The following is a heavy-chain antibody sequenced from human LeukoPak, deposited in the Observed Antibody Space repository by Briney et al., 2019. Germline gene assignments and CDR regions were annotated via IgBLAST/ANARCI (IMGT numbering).Heavy chain of an antibody. Sequence: GASVKVSCKASGYTFTGYYMHWVRQAPGQGLEWMGWINPNSGGTNYAQKFQGRVTMTRDTSISTAYMELSRLRSDDTAVYYCATPHRRPAAMIDYYYYYMDVWGKGTTVTISS. CDR1: GYTFTGYY. CDR2: INPNSGGT. D-gene: IGHD2-2*01. V-gene: IGHV1-2*02. CDR3: ATPHRRPAAMIDYYYYYMDV. J-gene: IGHJ6*03.